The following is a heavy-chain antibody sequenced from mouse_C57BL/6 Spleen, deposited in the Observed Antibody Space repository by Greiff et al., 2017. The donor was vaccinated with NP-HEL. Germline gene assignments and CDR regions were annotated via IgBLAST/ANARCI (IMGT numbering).Heavy chain of an antibody. J-gene: IGHJ3*01. CDR3: ARKGAYYSNYAGFAY. V-gene: IGHV1-50*01. CDR1: GYTFTSYW. D-gene: IGHD2-5*01. Sequence: VQLQQPGAELVKPGASVKLSCKASGYTFTSYWMQWVKQRPGQGLEWIGEIDPSDSYTNYIQKVKGKATLTVDTSSSTAYMQLISLTSEDSAVYYCARKGAYYSNYAGFAYWGQGTLVTVSA. CDR2: IDPSDSYT.